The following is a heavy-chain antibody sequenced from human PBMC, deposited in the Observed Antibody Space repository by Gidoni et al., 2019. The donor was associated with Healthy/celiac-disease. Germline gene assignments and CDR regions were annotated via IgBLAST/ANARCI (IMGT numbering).Heavy chain of an antibody. J-gene: IGHJ4*02. D-gene: IGHD6-25*01. CDR2: ISLNSGSK. CDR3: AKDMSRYSSGPTSFDY. Sequence: EVQLGESGGGLVQPGRSLRLSCAASGFTFADYAMHWVRPAPGKGLEWVAGISLNSGSKGYADSGKGRFTISRDKAKNSLYLQMNSLRAEDTALYYGAKDMSRYSSGPTSFDYWGQGTLVTVSS. V-gene: IGHV3-9*01. CDR1: GFTFADYA.